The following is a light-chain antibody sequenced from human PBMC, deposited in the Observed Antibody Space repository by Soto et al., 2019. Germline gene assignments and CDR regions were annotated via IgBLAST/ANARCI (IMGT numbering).Light chain of an antibody. CDR2: GAS. Sequence: DIQMTHSPSSLSASLLDRVTITCRASQTISNYLNWYQQKPGRAPKLLVYGASTLQSGVPSRFTGSGSGTHFTLTISGLQPADFATYYCQQSYNTPITFGQGTRLE. J-gene: IGKJ5*01. CDR1: QTISNY. CDR3: QQSYNTPIT. V-gene: IGKV1-39*01.